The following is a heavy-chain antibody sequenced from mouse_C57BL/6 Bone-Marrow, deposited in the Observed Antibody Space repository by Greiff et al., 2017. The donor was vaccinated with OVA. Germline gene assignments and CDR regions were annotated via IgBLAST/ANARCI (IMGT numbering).Heavy chain of an antibody. V-gene: IGHV7-1*01. CDR2: SRNKANDYTT. CDR3: ARDGPRGYFDV. CDR1: GFTFSDFY. J-gene: IGHJ1*03. Sequence: EVQLVESGGGLVQSGRSLRLSCATSGFTFSDFYMEWVRQAPGKGLEWIAASRNKANDYTTEYSASVKGRFIVSRDTSQSILYLQMNALRAEDTAIYYCARDGPRGYFDVWGTGTTVTVSS.